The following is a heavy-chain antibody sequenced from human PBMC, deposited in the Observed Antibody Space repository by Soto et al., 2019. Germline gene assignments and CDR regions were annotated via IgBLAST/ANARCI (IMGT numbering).Heavy chain of an antibody. J-gene: IGHJ6*02. CDR3: ATSNYYYYGMDV. Sequence: RASVKVSCKVSGYTLTELSMHWVRQAPGKGLEWMGGFDPEDGETIYAQKFQGRVTMTEDTSTDTAYMELSSLRSEDTAVYYCATSNYYYYGMDVWGQGTTVTVSS. V-gene: IGHV1-24*01. CDR1: GYTLTELS. CDR2: FDPEDGET.